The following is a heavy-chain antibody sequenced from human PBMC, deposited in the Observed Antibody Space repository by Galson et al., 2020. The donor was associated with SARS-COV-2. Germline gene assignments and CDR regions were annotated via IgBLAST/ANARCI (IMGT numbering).Heavy chain of an antibody. CDR2: ISAGSSYI. CDR3: ARVGGMATTPANYYYYGLDV. J-gene: IGHJ6*02. V-gene: IGHV3-21*01. Sequence: GSLRLSCADSGFPFSSYSMNWVRQAPGKGLEWVSSISAGSSYIYYADSVKGRFTISRDNAKNSLYLQMNSLRAEDTAVYYCARVGGMATTPANYYYYGLDVWGQGTTVTVSS. D-gene: IGHD2-15*01. CDR1: GFPFSSYS.